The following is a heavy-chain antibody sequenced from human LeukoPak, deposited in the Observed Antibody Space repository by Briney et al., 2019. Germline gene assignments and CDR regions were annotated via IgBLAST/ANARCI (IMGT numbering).Heavy chain of an antibody. Sequence: PGGSLRPSCAASGFTFSDYYMSWIRQAPGKGLEWVSYISSSGSTIYYADSVKGRFTISRDNAKNSLYLQMNSLRAEDTAVYYCARDDSWTGTTANFDYWGQGTLVTVSS. J-gene: IGHJ4*02. D-gene: IGHD3/OR15-3a*01. CDR1: GFTFSDYY. CDR2: ISSSGSTI. CDR3: ARDDSWTGTTANFDY. V-gene: IGHV3-11*01.